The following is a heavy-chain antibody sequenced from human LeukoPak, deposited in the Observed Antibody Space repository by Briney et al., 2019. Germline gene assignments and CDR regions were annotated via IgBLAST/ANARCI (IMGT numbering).Heavy chain of an antibody. V-gene: IGHV1-69*06. CDR1: GGTFSSYA. CDR2: IIPIFGTA. J-gene: IGHJ4*02. CDR3: ARGSSGWYSVAY. D-gene: IGHD6-19*01. Sequence: ASVKVSCKASGGTFSSYAISWVRQAPGQGLEWMGGIIPIFGTANYAQKFQGRVTITADKSTSTAYMELSSLRSEDTAVYYCARGSSGWYSVAYWGQGTLVTVSS.